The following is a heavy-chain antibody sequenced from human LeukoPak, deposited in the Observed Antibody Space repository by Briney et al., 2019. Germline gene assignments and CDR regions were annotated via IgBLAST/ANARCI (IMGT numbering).Heavy chain of an antibody. CDR2: INHSGST. CDR1: GGSFSGYY. V-gene: IGHV4-34*01. D-gene: IGHD2-15*01. J-gene: IGHJ4*02. Sequence: PSETLSLTCAVYGGSFSGYYWSWIRQPPGKGLEWIGEINHSGSTNYNPSLKSRVTISVDTSKNQFSLKLSSVTAADTAVYYCARDRGGGDYFDYWGQGTLVTVSS. CDR3: ARDRGGGDYFDY.